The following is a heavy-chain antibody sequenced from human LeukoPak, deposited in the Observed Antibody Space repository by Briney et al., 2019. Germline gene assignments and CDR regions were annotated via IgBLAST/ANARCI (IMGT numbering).Heavy chain of an antibody. V-gene: IGHV4-4*07. D-gene: IGHD6-25*01. CDR3: ARDQGRYSSAYFDY. CDR1: GGSVSSYY. CDR2: IYTSGST. J-gene: IGHJ4*02. Sequence: SETLSLTCTVSGGSVSSYYWSWIRQPAGKGLEWIGRIYTSGSTNYNPSLKSRVTMSVDTSKNQFSLKLSSVTAADTAVYYCARDQGRYSSAYFDYWGQGTLVTVSS.